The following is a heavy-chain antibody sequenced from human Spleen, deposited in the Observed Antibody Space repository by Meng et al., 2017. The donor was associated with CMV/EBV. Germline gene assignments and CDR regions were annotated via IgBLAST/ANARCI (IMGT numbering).Heavy chain of an antibody. V-gene: IGHV3-49*04. Sequence: PGGSLRLSCAASGFTFDAYGLNWVRQAPGKGLEWVGFIRTNPYGGTTEYAASVKGRFTISRDDSKSLAYLQMNSLKTEDTAVYYCTRVLLLNGDYVRYFDLWGRGTLVTVSS. CDR1: GFTFDAYG. CDR3: TRVLLLNGDYVRYFDL. J-gene: IGHJ2*01. D-gene: IGHD4-17*01. CDR2: IRTNPYGGTT.